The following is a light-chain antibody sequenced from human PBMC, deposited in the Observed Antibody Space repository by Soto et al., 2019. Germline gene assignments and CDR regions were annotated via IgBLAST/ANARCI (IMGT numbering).Light chain of an antibody. CDR2: GAS. Sequence: DIQMTQSPSSLSASVGDSVTITCRASQSIRSCLNWYQQKPGKAPKLLIYGASNLQSGVPSRFSGSESGTDFILTISSLQPEDFATYYCQQIYAAPVTFGQGTKVEIK. CDR1: QSIRSC. CDR3: QQIYAAPVT. J-gene: IGKJ1*01. V-gene: IGKV1-39*01.